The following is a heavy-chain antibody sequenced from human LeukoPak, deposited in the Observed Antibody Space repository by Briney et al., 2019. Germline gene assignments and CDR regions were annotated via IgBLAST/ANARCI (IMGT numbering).Heavy chain of an antibody. Sequence: SETLSLTCAVYGGSFSGYYWSWIRQPPGKGLEWIGEINHSGSTNYNPSLKSRVTISVDTSKTQFSLKLSSVTAADTALYYCARVLGQPLSWFDPWGQGTLVTVSS. D-gene: IGHD2-2*01. J-gene: IGHJ5*02. CDR2: INHSGST. CDR1: GGSFSGYY. V-gene: IGHV4-34*01. CDR3: ARVLGQPLSWFDP.